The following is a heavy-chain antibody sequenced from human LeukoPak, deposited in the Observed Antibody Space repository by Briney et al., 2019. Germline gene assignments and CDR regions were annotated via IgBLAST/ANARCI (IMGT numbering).Heavy chain of an antibody. CDR1: GGSFSGYY. CDR3: ARSGRYPPGPFDY. D-gene: IGHD1-1*01. CDR2: INHSGST. J-gene: IGHJ4*02. Sequence: SETLSLTCAVYGGSFSGYYWSWLRQPPGKGLEWIGEINHSGSTNYNPSLKSRVTISVDTSKNQFSLKLSSVTAAATAVYYCARSGRYPPGPFDYWGQGTLVTVSS. V-gene: IGHV4-34*01.